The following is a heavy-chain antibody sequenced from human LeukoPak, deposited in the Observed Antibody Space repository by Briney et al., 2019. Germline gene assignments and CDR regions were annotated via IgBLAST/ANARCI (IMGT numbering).Heavy chain of an antibody. CDR3: AKGGDYYYYMDV. CDR2: ISYDGSNK. J-gene: IGHJ6*03. V-gene: IGHV3-30*04. Sequence: GGSLRLSCAASGFTFSSYAMHWVRQAPGKGLEWVAVISYDGSNKYYADSVKGRFTISRDNSKNTLYLQMNSLRAEDTAVYYCAKGGDYYYYMDVWGKGTTITISS. CDR1: GFTFSSYA. D-gene: IGHD3-3*01.